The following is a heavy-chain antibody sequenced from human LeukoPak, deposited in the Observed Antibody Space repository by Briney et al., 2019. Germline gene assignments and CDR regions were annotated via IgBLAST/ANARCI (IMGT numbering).Heavy chain of an antibody. CDR2: INPNSGGT. V-gene: IGHV1-2*04. CDR3: ARAYGSGSYGPDY. CDR1: GYTFTGYY. D-gene: IGHD3-10*01. J-gene: IGHJ4*02. Sequence: ASVKVSCKASGYTFTGYYMHWVRQAPGQGLEWMGWINPNSGGTNYAQKFQGWVTMTRDTSISTAYMELSRLRSDDTAVYYCARAYGSGSYGPDYWGQGTLVTVSS.